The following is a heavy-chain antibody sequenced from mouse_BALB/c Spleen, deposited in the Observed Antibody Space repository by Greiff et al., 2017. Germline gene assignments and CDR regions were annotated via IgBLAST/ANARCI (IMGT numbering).Heavy chain of an antibody. V-gene: IGHV5-4*02. J-gene: IGHJ3*01. Sequence: EVQRVESGGGLVKPGGSLKLSCAASGFTFSDYYMYWVRQTPEKRLEWVATISDGGSYTYYPDSVKGRFTISRDNAKNNLYLQMSSLKSEDTAMYYCAGGDRYGPFAYWGQGTLVTVSA. D-gene: IGHD2-14*01. CDR3: AGGDRYGPFAY. CDR1: GFTFSDYY. CDR2: ISDGGSYT.